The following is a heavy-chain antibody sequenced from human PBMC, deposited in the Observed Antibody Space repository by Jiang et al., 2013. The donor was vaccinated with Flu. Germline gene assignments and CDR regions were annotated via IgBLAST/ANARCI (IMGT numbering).Heavy chain of an antibody. CDR3: ATDRITVTNLHY. CDR2: FDPEDGET. V-gene: IGHV1-24*01. CDR1: S. Sequence: SMHWVRQAPGKGLEWMGGFDPEDGETIYAQKFQGRVTMTEDTSTDTAYMELSSLRSEDTAVYYCATDRITVTNLHYWGPGTLVTVSS. J-gene: IGHJ4*02. D-gene: IGHD4-17*01.